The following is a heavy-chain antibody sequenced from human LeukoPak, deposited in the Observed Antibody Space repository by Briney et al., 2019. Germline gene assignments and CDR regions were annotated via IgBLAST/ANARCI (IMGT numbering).Heavy chain of an antibody. V-gene: IGHV1-2*02. CDR3: MRDPRTTKNAFDI. J-gene: IGHJ3*02. CDR1: GYTFTDYY. D-gene: IGHD4-11*01. CDR2: INPNSGGT. Sequence: ASVKVSCKASGYTFTDYYTHWVRQAPGQGLQWMGWINPNSGGTNYAQKFQGRVTMTRDTSINTAYMDLNWLTSDDTAVYYCMRDPRTTKNAFDIWGQGTVVTVSS.